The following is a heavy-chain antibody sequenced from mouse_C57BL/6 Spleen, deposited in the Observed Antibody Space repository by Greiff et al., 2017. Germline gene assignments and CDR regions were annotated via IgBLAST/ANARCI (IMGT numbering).Heavy chain of an antibody. CDR1: GYTFTGYW. CDR2: ILTGSGST. V-gene: IGHV1-9*01. CDR3: ASFITTVVDWFAY. J-gene: IGHJ3*01. Sequence: QVQLQQSGAELMKPGASVKLSCKATGYTFTGYWLEWVKQRPGHGLEWIGEILTGSGSTTYNEKFKGKATFTADTSSNTAYLQLSSLTSEDSAIYYCASFITTVVDWFAYWGQGTLVTVSA. D-gene: IGHD1-1*01.